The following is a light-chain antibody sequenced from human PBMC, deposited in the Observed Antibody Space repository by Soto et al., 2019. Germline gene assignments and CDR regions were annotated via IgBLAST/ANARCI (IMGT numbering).Light chain of an antibody. V-gene: IGKV1-39*01. J-gene: IGKJ1*01. CDR3: QQSYSTPQT. Sequence: DIQMTQSPSSLSASVGDRVTITCRASQSIRNYLNWYRQKPGDATKLLIYAASTLQPGVPSRFSGSESGTDLTLTIRSLQPEDFATYYCQQSYSTPQTFGQETKVEIK. CDR1: QSIRNY. CDR2: AAS.